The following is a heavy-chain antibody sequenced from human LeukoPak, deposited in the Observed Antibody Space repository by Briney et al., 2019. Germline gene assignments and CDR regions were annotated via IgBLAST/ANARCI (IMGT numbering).Heavy chain of an antibody. CDR3: AQLEGDSSGSNY. D-gene: IGHD3-22*01. CDR1: GFTFSSYA. Sequence: PGGSLRLSCAASGFTFSSYAMSWVRQAPGKGLEWVSAISGSGGSTYYADSVKGRFTISGDNSKNTLYLQMNSLRAEDTAVYYCAQLEGDSSGSNYWGQGTLVTVSS. V-gene: IGHV3-23*01. CDR2: ISGSGGST. J-gene: IGHJ4*02.